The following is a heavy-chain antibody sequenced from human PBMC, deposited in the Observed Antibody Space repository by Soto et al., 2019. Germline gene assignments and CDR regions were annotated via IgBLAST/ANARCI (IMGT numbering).Heavy chain of an antibody. J-gene: IGHJ2*01. Sequence: SETLSLTCAVSGYSISSGYYWGWIRQPPGKGLEWIGSIYHSGSTYYNPSLKSRVTISVGTSKNQFSLKLSSVTAADTAVYYCARSNYYDSSGYYLAYWYFDLWGRGTLVTVSS. V-gene: IGHV4-38-2*01. CDR3: ARSNYYDSSGYYLAYWYFDL. CDR1: GYSISSGYY. CDR2: IYHSGST. D-gene: IGHD3-22*01.